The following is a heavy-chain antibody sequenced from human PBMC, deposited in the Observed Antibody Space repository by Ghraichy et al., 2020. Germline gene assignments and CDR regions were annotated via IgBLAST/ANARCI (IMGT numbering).Heavy chain of an antibody. CDR1: GFSLSNARMG. D-gene: IGHD1-7*01. CDR3: ARSELELGYYYYGMDV. CDR2: IFSNDEK. V-gene: IGHV2-26*01. J-gene: IGHJ6*02. Sequence: SGPTLVKPTETLTLTCTVSGFSLSNARMGVSWIRQPPGKALEWLAHIFSNDEKSYSTSLKSRLTISKDTSKSQVVLTMTNMDPVDTATYYCARSELELGYYYYGMDVWGQGTTVTVSS.